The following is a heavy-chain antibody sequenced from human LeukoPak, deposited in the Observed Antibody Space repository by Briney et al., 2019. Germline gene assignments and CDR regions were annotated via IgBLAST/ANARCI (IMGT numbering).Heavy chain of an antibody. Sequence: ASVNVSCKASGYTFTSYYMHWVRQAPGQGLEWMGIINPSGGSTSYAQKFQGRVTMTRDMSTSTVYMELSSLRSEDTAVYYCARGELPHYYYYYMDVWGKGTTVTVSS. J-gene: IGHJ6*03. CDR2: INPSGGST. CDR1: GYTFTSYY. CDR3: ARGELPHYYYYYMDV. V-gene: IGHV1-46*01. D-gene: IGHD1-7*01.